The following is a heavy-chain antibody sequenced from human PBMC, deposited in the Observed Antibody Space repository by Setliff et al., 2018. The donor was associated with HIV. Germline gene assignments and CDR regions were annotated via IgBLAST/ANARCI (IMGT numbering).Heavy chain of an antibody. CDR1: GGSISSSTYY. CDR3: ARRDYNFSGTFDI. Sequence: SETLSLTCSVSGGSISSSTYYWGWIRQPPGKGLEWIGDIFYTGNTYYNPSLKSRVTISVDTSENQFSLRLDSVTAADTAVYYCARRDYNFSGTFDIWGQGTMVTVSS. J-gene: IGHJ3*02. D-gene: IGHD3-3*01. CDR2: IFYTGNT. V-gene: IGHV4-39*01.